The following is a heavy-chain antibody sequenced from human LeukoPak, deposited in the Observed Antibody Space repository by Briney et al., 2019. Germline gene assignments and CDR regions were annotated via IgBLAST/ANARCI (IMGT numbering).Heavy chain of an antibody. V-gene: IGHV3-23*01. CDR3: VKRGYCTTASCTYAFDI. J-gene: IGHJ3*02. D-gene: IGHD2-2*01. CDR2: ISDSGDNT. Sequence: RGSLRLSCAASGFTFTNYAMNWVRQAPGKGLEWVSIISDSGDNTYYADSVKGRFTISRDNSKNTLYLQLNSLRAEDTALYYCVKRGYCTTASCTYAFDIWGQGTMVTVSS. CDR1: GFTFTNYA.